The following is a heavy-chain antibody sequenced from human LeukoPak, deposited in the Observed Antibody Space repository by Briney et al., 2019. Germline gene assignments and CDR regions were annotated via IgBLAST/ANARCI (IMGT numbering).Heavy chain of an antibody. CDR1: GGTFTSYA. D-gene: IGHD2-2*01. CDR3: ASRRTSSSYYFDY. J-gene: IGHJ4*02. Sequence: SVKVSCKASGGTFTSYAISWVRQAPGQGLEWMGGIIPIFGTANYAQKFQGRVTITADESTSTACMELSSLRSEDTAVYYCASRRTSSSYYFDYWGQGTLVTVSS. V-gene: IGHV1-69*01. CDR2: IIPIFGTA.